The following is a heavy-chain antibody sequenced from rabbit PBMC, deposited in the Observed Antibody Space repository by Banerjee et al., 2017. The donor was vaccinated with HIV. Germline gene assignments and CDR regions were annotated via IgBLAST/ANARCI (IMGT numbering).Heavy chain of an antibody. CDR3: ATHSSGYYNL. D-gene: IGHD1-1*01. CDR1: GFDLSSYYY. CDR2: IRIGSGST. Sequence: QEQLEESGGDLVKPEGSLTLTCKASGFDLSSYYYMCWVRQAPGKGLEWIGCIRIGSGSTYYTSWAKGRFTISKTSSTTVTLQMTSLTAADTATYFCATHSSGYYNLWGPGTLVTVS. V-gene: IGHV1S45*01. J-gene: IGHJ4*01.